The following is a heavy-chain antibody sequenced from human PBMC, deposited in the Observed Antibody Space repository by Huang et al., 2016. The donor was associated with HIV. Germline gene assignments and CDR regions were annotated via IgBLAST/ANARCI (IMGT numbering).Heavy chain of an antibody. CDR3: ARGMGASWFAY. Sequence: EVQLVESGGGLVQPGGSLRLSCAASGFTFSSENMNWVRQVPGKGLEWRSYISKSSSPIYYADSVKGRFTISRDNAKNELYLQMNSLRDEDTAVYYCARGMGASWFAYWGQGALVTVSS. CDR1: GFTFSSEN. D-gene: IGHD1-26*01. CDR2: ISKSSSPI. J-gene: IGHJ4*02. V-gene: IGHV3-48*02.